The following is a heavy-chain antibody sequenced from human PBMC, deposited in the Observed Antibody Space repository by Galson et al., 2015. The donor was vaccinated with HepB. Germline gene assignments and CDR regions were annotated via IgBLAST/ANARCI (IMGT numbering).Heavy chain of an antibody. Sequence: SLRLSCAASGFTFSSYAMSWVRQAPGKGLEWVSAISGSGGSTYYADSVKGRFTISRDNSKNTLYLQMNSLRAEDTAVYYCAKDGIFEVAATSFDYWGQGTLVTVSS. CDR2: ISGSGGST. CDR3: AKDGIFEVAATSFDY. CDR1: GFTFSSYA. D-gene: IGHD2-15*01. J-gene: IGHJ4*02. V-gene: IGHV3-23*01.